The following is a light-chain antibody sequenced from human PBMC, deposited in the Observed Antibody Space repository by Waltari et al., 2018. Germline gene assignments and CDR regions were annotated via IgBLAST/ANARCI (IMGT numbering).Light chain of an antibody. J-gene: IGKJ1*01. Sequence: EIVMTQSPTTLSASPGERVTLSCRASQSISTNLAWYQQKFGQAPRLLIYWASTTATGIPARFSGRGSGTEFTLTISSLQSEDFAVYYCQQYNDWPKTFGQGTTVEI. V-gene: IGKV3-15*01. CDR1: QSISTN. CDR2: WAS. CDR3: QQYNDWPKT.